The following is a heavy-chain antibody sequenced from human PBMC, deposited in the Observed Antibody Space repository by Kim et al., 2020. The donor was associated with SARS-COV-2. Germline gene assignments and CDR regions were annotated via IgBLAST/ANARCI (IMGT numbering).Heavy chain of an antibody. CDR2: INHSGST. D-gene: IGHD2-2*02. CDR1: GGSFSDYN. CDR3: ARGRAGVVPAPVLGLGPYYDYYAMDV. V-gene: IGHV4-34*01. J-gene: IGHJ6*02. Sequence: GSLSLTCAVYGGSFSDYNWSWIRQPPGKGLEWIGEINHSGSTNVSPSVKSRITISVDTSKSQFSLRLKSMTATDTAVYYCARGRAGVVPAPVLGLGPYYDYYAMDVWGRGTPVAVSS.